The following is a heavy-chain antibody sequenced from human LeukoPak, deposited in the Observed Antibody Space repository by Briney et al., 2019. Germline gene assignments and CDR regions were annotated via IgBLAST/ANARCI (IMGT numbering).Heavy chain of an antibody. V-gene: IGHV1-18*01. CDR1: GYTFTSYG. J-gene: IGHJ3*02. CDR2: ISAYNGNT. D-gene: IGHD3-22*01. Sequence: ASVKVSCKASGYTFTSYGISWVRQAPGQGLEWMGWISAYNGNTNYAQKLQGRVTMTTDTSTSTAYMELRSLRSDDTAVYYCARALNYYDSSGYLDAFDIWGQGTMVTVSS. CDR3: ARALNYYDSSGYLDAFDI.